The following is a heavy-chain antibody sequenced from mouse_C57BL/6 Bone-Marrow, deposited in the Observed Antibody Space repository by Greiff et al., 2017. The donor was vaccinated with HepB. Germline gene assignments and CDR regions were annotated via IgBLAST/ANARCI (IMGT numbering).Heavy chain of an antibody. V-gene: IGHV14-3*01. D-gene: IGHD1-1*01. CDR2: IDPANGNT. CDR1: GFNIKNTY. Sequence: EVQLQQSVAELVRPGASVKLSCTASGFNIKNTYMHWVKQRPEQGLEWIGRIDPANGNTKYAPKFQGKATITADTSSNTAYLQLSSLTSEDTAIYYCASPIYYYGSSYVYFDYWGQGTTLTVSS. J-gene: IGHJ2*01. CDR3: ASPIYYYGSSYVYFDY.